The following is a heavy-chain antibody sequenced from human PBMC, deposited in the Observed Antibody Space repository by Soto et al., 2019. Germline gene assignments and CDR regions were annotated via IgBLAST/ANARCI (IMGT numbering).Heavy chain of an antibody. V-gene: IGHV3-23*01. D-gene: IGHD2-21*02. CDR3: AKTAFVCGGDCYPYYFDY. J-gene: IGHJ4*02. Sequence: EVQLLESGGGLVQPGGSLRLSCAASGFTFSSYAMSWVRQAPGKGLEWVSAISGSGGSTYYADSVKGRFTISRDNSKNTLYRQMNSLRAEDTAVYYCAKTAFVCGGDCYPYYFDYWGQGTLVTVSS. CDR2: ISGSGGST. CDR1: GFTFSSYA.